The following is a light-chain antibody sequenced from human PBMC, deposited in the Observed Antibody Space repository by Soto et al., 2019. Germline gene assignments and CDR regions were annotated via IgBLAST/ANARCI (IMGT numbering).Light chain of an antibody. Sequence: DIPMTQSPSTLSASVGDRDTITCRASQTIRNQLAWYQQKPGKAPKVLIYDSSSLESGVPSRFSGSGSGTEFTLTISSLQRDDFAAYYCQQYNRYKTFGQGTKVEIK. CDR2: DSS. V-gene: IGKV1-5*01. CDR3: QQYNRYKT. CDR1: QTIRNQ. J-gene: IGKJ1*01.